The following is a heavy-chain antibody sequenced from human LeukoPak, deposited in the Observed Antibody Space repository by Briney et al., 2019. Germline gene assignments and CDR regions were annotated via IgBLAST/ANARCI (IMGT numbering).Heavy chain of an antibody. CDR3: ARAQYYYDTSGAIDY. D-gene: IGHD3-22*01. Sequence: PSETKSLTCTVSGGSISSYYWSCIRQPPGKGLEWIGYIYYSGSTNYNPSLKSRVTISVDTSKNQFFLKLSSVTAADTAVYYCARAQYYYDTSGAIDYWGQGTLVTVSS. CDR1: GGSISSYY. V-gene: IGHV4-59*01. J-gene: IGHJ4*02. CDR2: IYYSGST.